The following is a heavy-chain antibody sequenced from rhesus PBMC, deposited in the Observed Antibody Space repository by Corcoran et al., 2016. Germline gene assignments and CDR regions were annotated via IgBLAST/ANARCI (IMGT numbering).Heavy chain of an antibody. Sequence: QVHLQESGPGLVKPSETLSLSCAVSGYSLSSAYFWGWIRQPPGKGLDYIGYISGTGGSTYYNPSLKGRVTISKDTSNNQFSLKLSSVTAADTAVYYCARLRGMTAAPGTPDYWGQGVLVTVSS. CDR3: ARLRGMTAAPGTPDY. J-gene: IGHJ4*01. CDR1: GYSLSSAYF. V-gene: IGHV4-99*01. D-gene: IGHD6-25*01. CDR2: ISGTGGST.